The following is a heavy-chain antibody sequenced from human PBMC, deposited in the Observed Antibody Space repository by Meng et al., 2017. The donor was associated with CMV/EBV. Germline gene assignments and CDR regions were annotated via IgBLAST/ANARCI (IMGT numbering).Heavy chain of an antibody. CDR3: ARASKEGDDP. V-gene: IGHV1-69*02. D-gene: IGHD3-16*01. CDR2: IIPILGIA. CDR1: GGTFSSYT. J-gene: IGHJ5*02. Sequence: KVSCKASGGTFSSYTVSWMRQAPGQRLEWMGRIIPILGIANYAQKFQGRVTITADKSTSTAYMELSSLRSEDTAVYYCARASKEGDDPWGQGTLVTVSS.